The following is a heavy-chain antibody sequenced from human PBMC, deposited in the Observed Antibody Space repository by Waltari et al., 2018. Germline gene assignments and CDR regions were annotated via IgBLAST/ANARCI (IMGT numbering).Heavy chain of an antibody. CDR3: ARDRSSSSWYDYYYYGMDV. Sequence: QVQLVQSGAEVKKPGASVKVSCKASGYTFTSYGISWVRQAPGQGLEWMGWISAYNGNTNDAQKLQGRVTMTTDTSTSTAYRELRSLRSDDTAVYYCARDRSSSSWYDYYYYGMDVWGQGTTVTVSS. V-gene: IGHV1-18*01. J-gene: IGHJ6*02. CDR2: ISAYNGNT. D-gene: IGHD6-13*01. CDR1: GYTFTSYG.